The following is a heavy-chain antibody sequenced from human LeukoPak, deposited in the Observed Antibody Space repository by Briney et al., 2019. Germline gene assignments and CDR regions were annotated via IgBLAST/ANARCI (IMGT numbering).Heavy chain of an antibody. Sequence: GASVKVSCKASGYTFTGYYMHWVRQAPGQGLEWMGWINPNSGGTNYAQKFQGRVTMTRDTSISTAYMELSRLRSDDTAVYYCARGRLGENLWFGELWYYYYYGMDVWGRGTTVTVSS. D-gene: IGHD3-10*01. J-gene: IGHJ6*02. CDR1: GYTFTGYY. CDR2: INPNSGGT. V-gene: IGHV1-2*02. CDR3: ARGRLGENLWFGELWYYYYYGMDV.